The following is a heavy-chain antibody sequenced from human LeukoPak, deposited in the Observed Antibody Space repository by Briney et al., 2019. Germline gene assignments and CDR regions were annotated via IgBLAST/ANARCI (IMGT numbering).Heavy chain of an antibody. J-gene: IGHJ3*02. Sequence: SETLSLTCTVSGYSISSGYYWGWIRQPPGKGLEWIGSIYHSGSTYYNPSLKSRVTISVDTSKNQFSLKLSSVTAADTAVYYCARSHGSGSYYAPALDAFDIWGQGTMVTVSS. CDR1: GYSISSGYY. CDR3: ARSHGSGSYYAPALDAFDI. V-gene: IGHV4-38-2*02. D-gene: IGHD3-10*01. CDR2: IYHSGST.